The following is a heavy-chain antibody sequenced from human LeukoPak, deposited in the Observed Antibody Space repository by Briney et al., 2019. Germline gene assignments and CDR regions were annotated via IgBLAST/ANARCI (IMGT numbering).Heavy chain of an antibody. CDR1: GGSISSYY. CDR3: ARDGVVAATGPVGLDYYYYYMDV. D-gene: IGHD2-15*01. V-gene: IGHV4-4*07. CDR2: IYTSGST. Sequence: PSETLSLTCTVSGGSISSYYWSWIRQPAGKGLEWIGRIYTSGSTNYNPSLKSRVTMSVDTSKNQFSLKLSSVTAADTAVYYCARDGVVAATGPVGLDYYYYYMDVWGKWTTVTVSS. J-gene: IGHJ6*03.